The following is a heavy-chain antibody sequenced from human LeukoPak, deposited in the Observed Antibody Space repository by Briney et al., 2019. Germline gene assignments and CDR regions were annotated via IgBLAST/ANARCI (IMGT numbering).Heavy chain of an antibody. Sequence: PSETLSLTCTVSGDSISIGSYYRSWVRQPPGKGLEWIGSIYYSGSTYYNPPLKSRVTISVDTSKNQFSLKLSSVTAADTAVYYCASDDFWSLLGAFDIWGQGTMVTVSS. CDR3: ASDDFWSLLGAFDI. CDR2: IYYSGST. V-gene: IGHV4-39*01. CDR1: GDSISIGSYY. J-gene: IGHJ3*02. D-gene: IGHD3-3*01.